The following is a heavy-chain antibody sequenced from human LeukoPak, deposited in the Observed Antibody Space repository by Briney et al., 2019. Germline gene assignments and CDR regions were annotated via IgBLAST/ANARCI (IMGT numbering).Heavy chain of an antibody. CDR3: AVDNRDF. CDR1: GASVGDYY. J-gene: IGHJ4*02. V-gene: IGHV4-4*07. CDR2: IYTSGNT. Sequence: SETLSLTCTVSGASVGDYYWSWIRQAAGKGLEWLGRIYTSGNTIYNPSLQSRVTISVDVSKNQFSLRLISMTGADTGIYYCAVDNRDFWGQGTLVTVSS. D-gene: IGHD2/OR15-2a*01.